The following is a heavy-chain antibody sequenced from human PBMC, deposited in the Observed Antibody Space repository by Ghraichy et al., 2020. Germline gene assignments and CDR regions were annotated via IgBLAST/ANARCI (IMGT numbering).Heavy chain of an antibody. Sequence: SQTLSLTCTVSGGSISSYYWNWIRQPPWRGLEWIGYIYYNGNTNYNPSLKSRVTISKDTSNNQFSLRLSSVTAADTAVYYCARVLNSCHYSYYYYLAYLGQGTPVTVSS. CDR3: ARVLNSCHYSYYYYLAY. V-gene: IGHV4-59*01. CDR2: IYYNGNT. CDR1: GGSISSYY. D-gene: IGHD2/OR15-2a*01. J-gene: IGHJ6*03.